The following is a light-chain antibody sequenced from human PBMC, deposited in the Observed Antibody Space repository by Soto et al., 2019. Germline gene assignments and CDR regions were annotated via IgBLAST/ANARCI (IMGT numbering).Light chain of an antibody. CDR1: SSNIGSSY. V-gene: IGLV1-47*01. J-gene: IGLJ2*01. Sequence: QSVLTQPPSASGTPGQRVTISCAGSSSNIGSSYVYWYQQLPGTAPKLVIFRNNQRPSGVPDRFSGSKSGTSAYLAISGLRSEDEADYYGSKCDASLSGHVVVCGGTK. CDR2: RNN. CDR3: SKCDASLSGHVV.